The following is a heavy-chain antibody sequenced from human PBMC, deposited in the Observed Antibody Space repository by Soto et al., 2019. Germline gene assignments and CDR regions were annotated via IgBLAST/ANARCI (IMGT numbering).Heavy chain of an antibody. CDR1: GASISSSRSY. J-gene: IGHJ4*02. Sequence: PSETLSLTCTVSGASISSSRSYWGCFRQPPGKGLEWIVSFYYTGGTYSTYYNPSLKSRVTISVDTSKSQFSLNLRSVTAADTAVYYCASPRQGNYDFLSGYYALDYWGQGTLVTVSS. D-gene: IGHD3-3*01. CDR3: ASPRQGNYDFLSGYYALDY. CDR2: FYYTGGT. V-gene: IGHV4-39*01.